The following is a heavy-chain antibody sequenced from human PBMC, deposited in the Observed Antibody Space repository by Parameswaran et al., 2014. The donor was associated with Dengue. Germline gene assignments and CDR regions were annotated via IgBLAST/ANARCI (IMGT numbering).Heavy chain of an antibody. V-gene: IGHV6-1*01. D-gene: IGHD1-26*01. CDR2: TYYRSKWYN. CDR3: ARSYAENYYYYYGMDV. J-gene: IGHJ6*02. Sequence: WIRQSPSRGLEWLGRTYYRSKWYNDYAVSVKSRITINPDTSKNQFSLQLNSVTPEDTAVYYCARSYAENYYYYYGMDVWGQGTTVTVSS.